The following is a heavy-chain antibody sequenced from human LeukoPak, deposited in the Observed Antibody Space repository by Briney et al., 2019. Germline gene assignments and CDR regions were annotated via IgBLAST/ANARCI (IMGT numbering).Heavy chain of an antibody. J-gene: IGHJ4*02. CDR3: AKDEGYSGYDRRGAADY. CDR2: ISGSGGST. D-gene: IGHD5-12*01. V-gene: IGHV3-23*01. CDR1: GFTFSSYA. Sequence: GGSLRLSCAASGFTFSSYAMSWVRQAPGKGLEWVSAISGSGGSTYYADSVKGRFTISRDNSKNTLYLQMNSLGAEDTAVYYCAKDEGYSGYDRRGAADYWGQGTLVTVSS.